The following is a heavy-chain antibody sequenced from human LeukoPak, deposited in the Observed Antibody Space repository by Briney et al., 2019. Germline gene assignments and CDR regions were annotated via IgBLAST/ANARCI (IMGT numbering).Heavy chain of an antibody. CDR3: ARSYSSGFDY. J-gene: IGHJ4*02. Sequence: GGSLRLSCAASGFTFSSYAMHWVRQAPGKGLEWVSSITSSSSYIYYADSVKGRFTISRDNAKNSLYLQMNSLRAEDTAVYYCARSYSSGFDYWGQGTLVTVSS. CDR2: ITSSSSYI. CDR1: GFTFSSYA. V-gene: IGHV3-21*01. D-gene: IGHD6-19*01.